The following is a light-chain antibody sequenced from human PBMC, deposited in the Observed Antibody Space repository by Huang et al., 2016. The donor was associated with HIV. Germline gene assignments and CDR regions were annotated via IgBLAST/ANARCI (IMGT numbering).Light chain of an antibody. CDR2: GAS. CDR3: QQLHTYPIT. V-gene: IGKV1-13*02. Sequence: AVQLTQSPSSLSASVGDTVIISCRASQDIGTSLAWYQQKTGRAPKLLISGASTLQTGVPSRFSGYSAGTYFTLFISNLQPEDFATYYCQQLHTYPITFGQGTRLDIK. J-gene: IGKJ5*01. CDR1: QDIGTS.